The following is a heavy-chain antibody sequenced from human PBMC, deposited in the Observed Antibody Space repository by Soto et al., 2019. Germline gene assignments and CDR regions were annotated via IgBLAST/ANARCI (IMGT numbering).Heavy chain of an antibody. D-gene: IGHD3-22*01. CDR3: AKSVRAARARRAPITMIVVAEFDY. J-gene: IGHJ4*02. CDR2: ISGSGGST. V-gene: IGHV3-23*01. Sequence: GGALRLSCTASGFTFSSYVMSWVRQAPGKGLKWISAISGSGGSTYYADSVKGRFTISRDNSKNTLYLQMNSLRAEDTAVYYCAKSVRAARARRAPITMIVVAEFDYWGQGTLVPVSS. CDR1: GFTFSSYV.